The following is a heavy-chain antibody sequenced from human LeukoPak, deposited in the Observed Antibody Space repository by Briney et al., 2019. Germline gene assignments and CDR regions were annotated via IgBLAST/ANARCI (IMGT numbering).Heavy chain of an antibody. Sequence: ASVKVSCKASGYTFTSYGISWVRQAPGQGLEWMGWISAYNGNTNYAQKLQGRVTMTTDTSTSTAYMELRSLRSDDTAVYYCARDRAADIVVVPAAGYYFDYWGQGTLVTVSS. D-gene: IGHD2-2*01. CDR1: GYTFTSYG. V-gene: IGHV1-18*01. J-gene: IGHJ4*02. CDR3: ARDRAADIVVVPAAGYYFDY. CDR2: ISAYNGNT.